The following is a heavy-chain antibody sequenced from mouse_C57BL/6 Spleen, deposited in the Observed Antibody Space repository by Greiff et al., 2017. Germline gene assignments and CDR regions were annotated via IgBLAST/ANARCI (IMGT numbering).Heavy chain of an antibody. CDR1: GFTFSSYA. Sequence: EVMLVESGGGLVKPGGSLKLSCAASGFTFSSYAMSWVRQTPEKRLEWVATISDGGSYTYYPDNVKGRFTISRDNAKNNLYLQMSHLKSEDTAMYYCARTYSNYCDYWGQGTTLTVSS. J-gene: IGHJ2*01. D-gene: IGHD2-5*01. V-gene: IGHV5-4*03. CDR3: ARTYSNYCDY. CDR2: ISDGGSYT.